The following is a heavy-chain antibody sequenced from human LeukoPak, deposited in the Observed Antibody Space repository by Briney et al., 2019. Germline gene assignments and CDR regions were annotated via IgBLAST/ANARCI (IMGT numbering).Heavy chain of an antibody. CDR2: ISSSSSYI. CDR1: GFTFSSYS. J-gene: IGHJ5*02. CDR3: ARQGIVGWFDP. Sequence: GGSLRLSCAASGFTFSSYSMNWVRQAPGKGLEWVSSISSSSSYIYYADSVKGRFTISRDNAKNSLYLQMNSLRAEDTAVYYCARQGIVGWFDPWGQGTLVTVSS. D-gene: IGHD2/OR15-2a*01. V-gene: IGHV3-21*01.